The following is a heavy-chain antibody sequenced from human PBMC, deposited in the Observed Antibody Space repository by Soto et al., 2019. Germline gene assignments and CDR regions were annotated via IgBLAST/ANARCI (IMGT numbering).Heavy chain of an antibody. CDR1: GFTFSSYW. Sequence: PGAALRLSCAASGFTFSSYWMHWVHQAPGKGLVWVSRINSDGSSTSYADSVKGRFTISRDNAKNTLYLQMNSLRAEDTAVYYCARALKYSGNIYPYYSVRAVGAQGPTVPVS. CDR3: ARALKYSGNIYPYYSVRAV. D-gene: IGHD5-12*01. V-gene: IGHV3-74*01. J-gene: IGHJ6*02. CDR2: INSDGSST.